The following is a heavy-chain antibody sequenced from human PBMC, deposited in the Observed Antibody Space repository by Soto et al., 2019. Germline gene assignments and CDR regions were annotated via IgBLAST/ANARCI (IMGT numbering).Heavy chain of an antibody. CDR3: ASGYSYERFDD. Sequence: VQLVESGGGLVQHGGSLRLSCAASVFTFNSYWMHWVRQAPGKGLVWVSRINSDGSSITYADSVKGRFTISRDNAKNTLYLQMNSLRAEDTAVYYCASGYSYERFDDWGQGTLVTVSS. CDR1: VFTFNSYW. D-gene: IGHD5-18*01. V-gene: IGHV3-74*01. J-gene: IGHJ4*02. CDR2: INSDGSSI.